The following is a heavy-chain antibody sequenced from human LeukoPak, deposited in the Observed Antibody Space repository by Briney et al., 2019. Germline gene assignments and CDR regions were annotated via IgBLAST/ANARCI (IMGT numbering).Heavy chain of an antibody. CDR1: GGSISSYY. V-gene: IGHV4-4*07. CDR2: IYSNGNT. Sequence: SETLSLTCTVSGGSISSYYWSWIRQPAGKGLEWIGRIYSNGNTNHNPSLKSRVTMSVDTSKNQISLNLTSVTAPDTAVYYCARAPTREGGGALFDFWGQGTLVTVSS. J-gene: IGHJ4*02. CDR3: ARAPTREGGGALFDF. D-gene: IGHD3-16*01.